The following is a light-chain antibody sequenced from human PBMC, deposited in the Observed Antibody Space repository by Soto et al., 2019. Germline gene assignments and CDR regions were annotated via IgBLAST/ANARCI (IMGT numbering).Light chain of an antibody. J-gene: IGLJ1*01. CDR1: NSDVGAYKF. CDR2: DVT. V-gene: IGLV2-11*01. Sequence: QSALTQPRSVSGSPGQSVTISCTGSNSDVGAYKFVSWLQHNPGEAPKVMIYDVTQRPSGVPDRFSGTKSGNTASLTISGLQAEDEDDYYCCSYAGSYTWVFGSGTKSPS. CDR3: CSYAGSYTWV.